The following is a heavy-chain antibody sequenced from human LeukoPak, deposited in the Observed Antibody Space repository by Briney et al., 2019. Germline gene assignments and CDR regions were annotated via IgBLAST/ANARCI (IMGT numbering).Heavy chain of an antibody. CDR2: ISSSSSYI. D-gene: IGHD5-12*01. CDR3: ARDQGDIVATIRGGWFDP. Sequence: GGSLRLSCAASGFTFSSYSMNWVRQAPGKGLEWVSSISSSSSYIYYADSVKGRFTISRDNAKNSLYLQMNSLRAEDTAVYYCARDQGDIVATIRGGWFDPWGQGTLVTVSS. CDR1: GFTFSSYS. J-gene: IGHJ5*02. V-gene: IGHV3-21*01.